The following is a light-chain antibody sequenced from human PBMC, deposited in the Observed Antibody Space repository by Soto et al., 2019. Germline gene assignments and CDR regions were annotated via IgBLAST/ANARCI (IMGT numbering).Light chain of an antibody. CDR1: QILLHSNGYNY. Sequence: DIVMTQSPLSLPATPGEPASISCRSSQILLHSNGYNYLDWYLQKPGQSPQLLIYLGSNRASGVPDRFSGSGSGTDFTLKISRVEAEDVGVYYCMQALQTPYTFGQGTKVDI. J-gene: IGKJ2*01. CDR2: LGS. V-gene: IGKV2-28*01. CDR3: MQALQTPYT.